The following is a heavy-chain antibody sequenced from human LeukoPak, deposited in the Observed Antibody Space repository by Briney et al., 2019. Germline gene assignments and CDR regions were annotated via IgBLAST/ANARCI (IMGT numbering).Heavy chain of an antibody. Sequence: PGGSLRLSCSASGFTFSSYAIHWVRQAPGKGLEYVSAISGNGGSTYYADSVKARFTISRDNSKNTVYLQMSSLRAEDTAVYYCARANYYYDSSGYLDYWGQGTLVTVSS. J-gene: IGHJ4*02. CDR3: ARANYYYDSSGYLDY. CDR2: ISGNGGST. D-gene: IGHD3-22*01. CDR1: GFTFSSYA. V-gene: IGHV3-64D*09.